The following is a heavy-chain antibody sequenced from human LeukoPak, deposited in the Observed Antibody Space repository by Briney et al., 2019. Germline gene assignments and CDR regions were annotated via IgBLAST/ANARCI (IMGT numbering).Heavy chain of an antibody. J-gene: IGHJ6*03. Sequence: SETLSLTCAVSGGYISSFYWWSWVRQPPGRGLEWIGEIYHSGTTNSNPSLKSRVAISVDKSNNQFSLRLSSVTAADTAVYYCARVSLRDYYMDVWGKGTTVTVSS. CDR2: IYHSGTT. V-gene: IGHV4-4*02. CDR1: GGYISSFYW. D-gene: IGHD3-10*01. CDR3: ARVSLRDYYMDV.